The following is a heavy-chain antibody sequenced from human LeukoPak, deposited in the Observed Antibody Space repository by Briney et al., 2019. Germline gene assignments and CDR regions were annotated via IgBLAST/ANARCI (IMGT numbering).Heavy chain of an antibody. CDR2: ISSSGSTI. J-gene: IGHJ1*01. CDR1: GFTFSDYY. CDR3: ARELSPTRPPEYFQH. Sequence: GGSLRLSCAASGFTFSDYYMSWIRQAPGKGLEWVSYISSSGSTIYYADSVKGRFTISRDNAKNSLYLQMNSLRAEDTAVYYCARELSPTRPPEYFQHWGQGTLVTVSS. V-gene: IGHV3-11*04. D-gene: IGHD3-16*01.